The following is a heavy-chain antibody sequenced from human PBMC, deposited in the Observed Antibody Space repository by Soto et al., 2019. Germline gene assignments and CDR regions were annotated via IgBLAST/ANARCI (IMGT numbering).Heavy chain of an antibody. V-gene: IGHV3-23*01. CDR2: ISGSGDSS. D-gene: IGHD2-2*03. CDR1: GFTFSSFG. Sequence: EVQLLGSGGDLAQPGGSLRLSCTASGFTFSSFGTAWVRQGPGKGLEWVSAISGSGDSSYYADSVKDRFTISRDNPTNTLYLQMNNLRAEDTAVYYCAKVGIGMFSHKHHFDHWGQGTQVTVSS. CDR3: AKVGIGMFSHKHHFDH. J-gene: IGHJ4*02.